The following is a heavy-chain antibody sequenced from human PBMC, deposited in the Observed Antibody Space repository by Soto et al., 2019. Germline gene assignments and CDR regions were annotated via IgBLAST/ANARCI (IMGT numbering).Heavy chain of an antibody. V-gene: IGHV4-31*03. Sequence: QVQLQESGPGLVKPSQTLSLTCTVSGGSISSGGYYWSWIRQHPGKGLEGIGYIYYSGSTYYNPSLKSRVTISVDTSKNQFSLKLSSVTAAATAVYYCARSSTSANYFDYWGQVTLVTVSS. J-gene: IGHJ4*02. CDR1: GGSISSGGYY. CDR3: ARSSTSANYFDY. D-gene: IGHD2-2*01. CDR2: IYYSGST.